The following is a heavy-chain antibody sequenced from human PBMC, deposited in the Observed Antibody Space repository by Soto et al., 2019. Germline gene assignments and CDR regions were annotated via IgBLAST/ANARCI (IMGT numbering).Heavy chain of an antibody. CDR1: GSPLSSYY. V-gene: IGHV4-59*12. J-gene: IGHJ4*02. CDR3: AKTGRAGYSSGWYYFDY. CDR2: IYYTGST. Sequence: SETLSLTCNVSGSPLSSYYWSWFRQPPGQGLEWIGYIYYTGSTNYNPSLKSRVTISVDKSKNQFSLKLSSVTAADTAVYYCAKTGRAGYSSGWYYFDYWGQGTLVNVSS. D-gene: IGHD6-19*01.